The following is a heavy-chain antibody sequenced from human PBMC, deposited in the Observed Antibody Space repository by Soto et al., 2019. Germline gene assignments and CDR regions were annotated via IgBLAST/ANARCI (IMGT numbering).Heavy chain of an antibody. CDR2: ISNDGSNK. D-gene: IGHD6-13*01. CDR1: GFTFSSYA. V-gene: IGHV3-30*18. J-gene: IGHJ4*02. CDR3: AKDKGITAQKYYFDY. Sequence: GGSLRLSCAASGFTFSSYAMHWVRQAPGKGLEWVTIISNDGSNKYYADSVKGRFTVSRDNSKNTLDLQMNSLRAEDTAVYYCAKDKGITAQKYYFDYWGQGALVTVS.